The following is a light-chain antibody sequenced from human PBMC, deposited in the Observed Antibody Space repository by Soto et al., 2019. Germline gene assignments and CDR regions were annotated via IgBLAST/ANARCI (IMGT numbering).Light chain of an antibody. J-gene: IGKJ5*01. V-gene: IGKV3-15*01. CDR3: QQYNNWPT. CDR1: QSVIST. Sequence: EIVMTQSPVTLSVSPGERATLSCRASQSVISTFACSQQKPGQAPRLLIYGASTRATGVPARFSVRGSGQEFTLAIGSLESDDFAVYYCQQYNNWPTSGQGTRL. CDR2: GAS.